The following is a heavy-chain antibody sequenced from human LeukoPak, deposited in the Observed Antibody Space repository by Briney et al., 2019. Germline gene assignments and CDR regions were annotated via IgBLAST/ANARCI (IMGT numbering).Heavy chain of an antibody. Sequence: GSLRLSCAASGFTFSDYYMSWVRQAPGKGLEWVSAISGSGGSTYYADSVKGRFTISRDNSKNTLYLQMNSLRAEDTAVYYCAKHSQWLVGPTDPWGQGTLVTVSS. J-gene: IGHJ5*02. D-gene: IGHD6-19*01. CDR1: GFTFSDYY. CDR3: AKHSQWLVGPTDP. CDR2: ISGSGGST. V-gene: IGHV3-23*01.